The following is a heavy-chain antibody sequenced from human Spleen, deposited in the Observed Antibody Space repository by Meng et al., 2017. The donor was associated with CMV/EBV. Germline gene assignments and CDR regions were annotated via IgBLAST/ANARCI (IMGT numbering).Heavy chain of an antibody. Sequence: GESLKISCAASRFTFSSYSMHWVRQAPGKGLEWVAVISYDGTIKYYGDSVKGRFTISRDDSKNTLFPQMNSLRAEDTAVYYCARESGGYYEVYFDYWGQGTLVTVSS. J-gene: IGHJ4*02. V-gene: IGHV3-30*04. CDR1: RFTFSSYS. CDR3: ARESGGYYEVYFDY. CDR2: ISYDGTIK. D-gene: IGHD3-22*01.